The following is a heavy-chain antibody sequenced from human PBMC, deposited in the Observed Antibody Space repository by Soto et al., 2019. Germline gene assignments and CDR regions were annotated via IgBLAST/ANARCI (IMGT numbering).Heavy chain of an antibody. CDR2: LWAGGNIR. CDR3: ARDAQHLAHYGMDV. J-gene: IGHJ6*02. D-gene: IGHD3-3*02. Sequence: QVQLVESGGNVVQPGRSLRLSCAASGFSFSSHGMHWVRQAPGKGLEWVAHLWAGGNIRYYAYSVKGRFTISSDHSKNTLYLQMDSLGAEDTAVYYCARDAQHLAHYGMDVWGQGTTVTVSS. V-gene: IGHV3-33*01. CDR1: GFSFSSHG.